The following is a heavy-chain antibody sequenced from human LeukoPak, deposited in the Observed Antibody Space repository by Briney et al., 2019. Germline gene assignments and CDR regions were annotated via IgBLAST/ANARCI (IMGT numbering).Heavy chain of an antibody. Sequence: GGSLRLSCAASGFTFSTYGMHWVRQAPGKGLEWVSAISGSGGSTYYADSVKGRFTISRDNSKNTLYLQMNSLRAEDTAVYYCAKDPRYGSGSYFDYWGQGTLVTVSS. CDR3: AKDPRYGSGSYFDY. D-gene: IGHD3-10*01. CDR2: ISGSGGST. V-gene: IGHV3-23*01. J-gene: IGHJ4*02. CDR1: GFTFSTYG.